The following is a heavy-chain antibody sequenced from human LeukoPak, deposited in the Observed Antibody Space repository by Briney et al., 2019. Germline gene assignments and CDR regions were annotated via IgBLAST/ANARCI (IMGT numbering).Heavy chain of an antibody. D-gene: IGHD5-12*01. CDR1: GGSISSSSYY. V-gene: IGHV4-30-4*08. Sequence: SETLSLTCTVSGGSISSSSYYWGWIRQPPGKGLEWIGYIYYSGSTYYNPSLKSRVTISVDTSKNQFSLKLSSVTAADTAVYYCAREANAYDSGRWFDPWGQGTLVTVSS. J-gene: IGHJ5*02. CDR2: IYYSGST. CDR3: AREANAYDSGRWFDP.